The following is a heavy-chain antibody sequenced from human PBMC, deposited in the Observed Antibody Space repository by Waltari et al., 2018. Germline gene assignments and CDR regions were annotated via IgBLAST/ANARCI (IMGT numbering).Heavy chain of an antibody. CDR3: TREVVPAATIVVNWFDP. CDR1: GYIFTSYA. V-gene: IGHV7-4-1*01. D-gene: IGHD2-15*01. J-gene: IGHJ5*02. CDR2: SITSTGNP. Sequence: QVQLVQSGSELKKPGASVKISCKASGYIFTSYALNCGRQAPGQGLELMGGSITSTGNPTYAQGFTGRFVFSLDTSVSTAYLEIHNLKAEDTAVYYCTREVVPAATIVVNWFDPWGQGTLVTVSS.